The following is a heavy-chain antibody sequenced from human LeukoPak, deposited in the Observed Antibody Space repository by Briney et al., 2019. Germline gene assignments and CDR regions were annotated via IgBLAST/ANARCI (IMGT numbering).Heavy chain of an antibody. J-gene: IGHJ4*02. CDR3: ARITSKDDDY. V-gene: IGHV1-8*01. D-gene: IGHD3-10*01. CDR2: MNPNSGNT. Sequence: ASVKVSRKASGYTFTSYDISWVRQATGQGSEWMGWMNPNSGNTGYAEKFQGRVTMTRDTSISTAYMELSSLRSEDTALYYCARITSKDDDYWGQGTLVTVSS. CDR1: GYTFTSYD.